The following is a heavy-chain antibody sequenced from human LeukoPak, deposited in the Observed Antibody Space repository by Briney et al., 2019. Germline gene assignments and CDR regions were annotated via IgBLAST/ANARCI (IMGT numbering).Heavy chain of an antibody. CDR1: GFTFSSYG. CDR3: ARDYHGDYGHFDY. V-gene: IGHV3-33*01. Sequence: GGSRRLSCEASGFTFSSYGMHWVRQAPGKGREWVAVIWYDGSNKYYADSVKGRFTISRDNSKNTLYLQMNSLRAEDTAVYYCARDYHGDYGHFDYWGQGTLVTVSS. CDR2: IWYDGSNK. J-gene: IGHJ4*02. D-gene: IGHD4-17*01.